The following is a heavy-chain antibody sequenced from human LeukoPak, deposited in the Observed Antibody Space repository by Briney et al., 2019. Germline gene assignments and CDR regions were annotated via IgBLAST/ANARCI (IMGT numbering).Heavy chain of an antibody. Sequence: SVKVSCKASGGTFSSYAISWVRQAPGQGLEWMGGIIPIFGTANYAQKFQGRVTITADESTSTAYMELSSLRSEDTAVYYCARGYSSLKNFDYWGQGTLVTVSS. V-gene: IGHV1-69*13. CDR3: ARGYSSLKNFDY. CDR2: IIPIFGTA. CDR1: GGTFSSYA. J-gene: IGHJ4*02. D-gene: IGHD6-13*01.